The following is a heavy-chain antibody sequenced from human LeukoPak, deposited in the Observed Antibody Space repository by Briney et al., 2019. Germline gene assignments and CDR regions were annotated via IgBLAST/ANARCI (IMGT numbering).Heavy chain of an antibody. CDR3: AKWKYSNSGIDDY. J-gene: IGHJ4*02. CDR2: ISGSGDNT. V-gene: IGHV3-23*01. Sequence: GGSLRLSCAASGFTFSSYVMSWVRQVPGKGLEWVSVISGSGDNTYYADSVKGRFTISRDNYKNMLYLQMNSLRAEDTAVYYCAKWKYSNSGIDDYWGQGTLVTVSS. CDR1: GFTFSSYV. D-gene: IGHD6-6*01.